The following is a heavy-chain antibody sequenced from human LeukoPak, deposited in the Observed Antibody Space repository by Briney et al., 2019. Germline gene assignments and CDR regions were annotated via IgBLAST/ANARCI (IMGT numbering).Heavy chain of an antibody. J-gene: IGHJ4*02. CDR3: ARGSAGGRPYYFDY. V-gene: IGHV3-23*05. CDR1: GFTFNSYW. CDR2: IDSSGSYT. Sequence: PGGSLRLSCAASGFTFNSYWMTWVRQAPGKGLEWVSAIDSSGSYTWYDDSVKGRFTISRDNSKNTLYLQMNSLRAEDTAVYYCARGSAGGRPYYFDYWGQGTLVPVSS. D-gene: IGHD6-13*01.